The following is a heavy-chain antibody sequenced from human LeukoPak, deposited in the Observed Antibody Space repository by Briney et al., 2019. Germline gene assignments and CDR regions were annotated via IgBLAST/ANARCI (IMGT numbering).Heavy chain of an antibody. D-gene: IGHD3-10*01. CDR3: ARSGLFYGSGSHFDY. CDR1: GFTFSSYG. J-gene: IGHJ4*02. Sequence: GRSLRLSCAASGFTFSSYGMHWVRQAPGKGLEWVAVIWYDGSNKYYADSVKGRFTNSRDNSKNTLYLQMNSLRAEDTAVYYCARSGLFYGSGSHFDYWGQGTLVTVSS. CDR2: IWYDGSNK. V-gene: IGHV3-33*01.